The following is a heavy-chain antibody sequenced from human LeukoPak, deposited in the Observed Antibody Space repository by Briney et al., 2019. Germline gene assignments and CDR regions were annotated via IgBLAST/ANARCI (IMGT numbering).Heavy chain of an antibody. CDR1: GGSISSSSYY. D-gene: IGHD3-10*01. CDR2: IYYSGST. Sequence: SETLSLTCTVSGGSISSSSYYWGWIRQPPGKGLEWIGSIYYSGSTYYNPSLKSRVTISVDTSKNQFSLKLSSVTAADTAVYYCARASNPDYYGSGTDNWFDPWGQGTLVTVSS. CDR3: ARASNPDYYGSGTDNWFDP. V-gene: IGHV4-39*07. J-gene: IGHJ5*02.